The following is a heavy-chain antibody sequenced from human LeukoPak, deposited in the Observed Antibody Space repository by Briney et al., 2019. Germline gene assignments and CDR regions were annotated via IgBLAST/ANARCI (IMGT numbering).Heavy chain of an antibody. CDR2: ISSSSSTI. CDR3: ARVGPRGAFDI. CDR1: GFTLSSYS. Sequence: GGSLRLSCAASGFTLSSYSMNWVRQAPGKGVECVSYISSSSSTIYYPDSVKRRFTISRDNPKNSLYLQTNSLRAEDTAVYYCARVGPRGAFDIWGQGTMVTVSS. J-gene: IGHJ3*02. V-gene: IGHV3-48*01.